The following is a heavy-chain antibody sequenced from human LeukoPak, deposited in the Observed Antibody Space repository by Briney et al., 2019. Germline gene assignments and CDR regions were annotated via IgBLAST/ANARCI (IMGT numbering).Heavy chain of an antibody. D-gene: IGHD3-10*01. Sequence: ASVTVSCKASGYTFTSYAMHWVRQAPGQRLEWMGWINAGNGNTKYSQKFQGRVTITRDTSASTAYMELSSLRSEDTAVYYCARVLSRGEFGELSHFDYWGQGTLVTVSS. CDR3: ARVLSRGEFGELSHFDY. CDR2: INAGNGNT. J-gene: IGHJ4*02. V-gene: IGHV1-3*01. CDR1: GYTFTSYA.